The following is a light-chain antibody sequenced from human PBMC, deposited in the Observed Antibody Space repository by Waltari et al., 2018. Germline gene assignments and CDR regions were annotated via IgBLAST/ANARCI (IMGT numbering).Light chain of an antibody. CDR3: QQYNSNSKT. J-gene: IGKJ1*01. CDR1: QSISNW. V-gene: IGKV1-5*03. Sequence: DAQMTQSPSTLSASVGHRVTITCRASQSISNWLAWYQQKAGKAPKLLIYKASNLESGVPSRFSGSGSGREFTLTISSLQPEDFATYYCQQYNSNSKTFGQGTKVEIE. CDR2: KAS.